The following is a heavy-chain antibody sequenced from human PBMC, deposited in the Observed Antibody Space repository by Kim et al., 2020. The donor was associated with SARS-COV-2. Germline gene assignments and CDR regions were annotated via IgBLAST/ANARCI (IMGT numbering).Heavy chain of an antibody. Sequence: GGSLRLSCAASGFTVSSNYMSWVRQAPGKGLEWVSVIYSGGSTYYADSVKGRFTISRDNSKNTLYLQMNSLRAEDTAVYYCARGTRYYDFWTGYARYWGQGTLVTVSS. CDR3: ARGTRYYDFWTGYARY. J-gene: IGHJ4*02. V-gene: IGHV3-53*01. D-gene: IGHD3-3*01. CDR1: GFTVSSNY. CDR2: IYSGGST.